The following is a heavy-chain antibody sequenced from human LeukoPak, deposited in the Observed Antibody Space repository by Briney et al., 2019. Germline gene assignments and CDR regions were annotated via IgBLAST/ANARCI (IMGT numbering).Heavy chain of an antibody. CDR2: IKQDGSEK. CDR1: GFTFSSYS. CDR3: ARPIAAAD. Sequence: GGSLKLSCAASGFTFSSYSMSWVRQAPGKGLEWVANIKQDGSEKYYVDSVKGRFTISRDNAKNSLYLQMNSLRAEDTAVYYCARPIAAADWGQGTLVTVSS. D-gene: IGHD6-13*01. V-gene: IGHV3-7*01. J-gene: IGHJ4*02.